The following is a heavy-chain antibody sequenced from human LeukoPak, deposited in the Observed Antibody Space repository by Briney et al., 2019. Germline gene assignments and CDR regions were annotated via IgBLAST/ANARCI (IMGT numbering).Heavy chain of an antibody. D-gene: IGHD1-26*01. CDR2: IKEDGSDK. J-gene: IGHJ6*03. Sequence: PGGSLRLSCAASGFTFSSYWMSWVRQAPGKGLEWMANIKEDGSDKYYMDSVKGRFTISRDNTENSVYLQMNSLRAEDTAVYYCARGPRATSYYYYMDVWGKGTTVTVSS. CDR1: GFTFSSYW. V-gene: IGHV3-7*01. CDR3: ARGPRATSYYYYMDV.